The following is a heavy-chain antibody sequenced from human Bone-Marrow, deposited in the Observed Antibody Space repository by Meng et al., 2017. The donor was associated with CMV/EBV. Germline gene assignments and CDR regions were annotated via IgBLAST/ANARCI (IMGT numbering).Heavy chain of an antibody. Sequence: GSLRLSCTVSGYSISSGYYWSWIRQPPGKGLEWIGEINHSGSTNYNPSLKSRVTISVDTSKNQFSLKLSSVTAADTAVYYCARGLRAMIVVKDPRFDYWGQGTLVTVSS. D-gene: IGHD3-22*01. V-gene: IGHV4-38-2*02. CDR2: INHSGST. CDR1: GYSISSGYY. CDR3: ARGLRAMIVVKDPRFDY. J-gene: IGHJ4*02.